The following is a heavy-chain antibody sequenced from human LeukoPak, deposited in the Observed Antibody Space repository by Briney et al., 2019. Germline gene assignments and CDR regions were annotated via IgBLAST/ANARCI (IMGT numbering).Heavy chain of an antibody. V-gene: IGHV3-23*01. D-gene: IGHD3-22*01. Sequence: GGSLRLSCAASGFTFSSYAMSWVRQAPGKGLEWVSAISGSGGSTYYADSVKGRFTISRDNSKNTLYLQMNSLRAEDTAVYYCAKDDIDSSGYYPGYLQHWGQGTLVTVSS. J-gene: IGHJ1*01. CDR1: GFTFSSYA. CDR2: ISGSGGST. CDR3: AKDDIDSSGYYPGYLQH.